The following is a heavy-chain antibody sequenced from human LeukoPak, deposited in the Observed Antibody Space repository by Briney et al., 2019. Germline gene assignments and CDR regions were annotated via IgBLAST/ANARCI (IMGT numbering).Heavy chain of an antibody. J-gene: IGHJ4*02. CDR3: ARGVEPLAANTWAY. CDR1: GFTVITND. V-gene: IGHV3-53*01. D-gene: IGHD1-14*01. Sequence: GGSLRLSCAASGFTVITNDMTWVRQAPGKGLEWVSVLYCDGNTKYADSVQGRFTISRDNSKNTLYLEMNSLSPDDTAVYYCARGVEPLAANTWAYWGQGTLVTVSS. CDR2: LYCDGNT.